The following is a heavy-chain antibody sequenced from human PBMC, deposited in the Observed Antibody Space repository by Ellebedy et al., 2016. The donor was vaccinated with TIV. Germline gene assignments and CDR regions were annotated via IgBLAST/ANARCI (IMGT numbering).Heavy chain of an antibody. CDR3: ARFDAGSPADY. J-gene: IGHJ4*02. Sequence: ASVKVSCKASGYSFTGYFIHWVRQAPGQGLEWMGWMNPNSGGTNYAQKFQGRVTMTRDTSISTAYMELSRLRSDDTAVYYCARFDAGSPADYWGQGTLVTVSS. CDR2: MNPNSGGT. V-gene: IGHV1-2*02. CDR1: GYSFTGYF.